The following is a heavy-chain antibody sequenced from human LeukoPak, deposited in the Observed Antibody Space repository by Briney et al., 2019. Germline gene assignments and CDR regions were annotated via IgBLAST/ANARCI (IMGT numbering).Heavy chain of an antibody. Sequence: SETLSLTCTVSGGSISSGSYYWSWIRQPAGKGLEWIGRIYTSGSTNYNPSLKSRVTISVDTSKNQFSLKLSSVTAADTAVYYCARGSGNSSWYYFDYWGQGTLVTVSS. CDR2: IYTSGST. J-gene: IGHJ4*02. D-gene: IGHD6-13*01. CDR3: ARGSGNSSWYYFDY. CDR1: GGSISSGSYY. V-gene: IGHV4-61*02.